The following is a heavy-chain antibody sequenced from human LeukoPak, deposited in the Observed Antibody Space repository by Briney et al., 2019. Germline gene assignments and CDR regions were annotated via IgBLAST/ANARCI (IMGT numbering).Heavy chain of an antibody. V-gene: IGHV4-39*01. CDR2: IYYSGST. CDR3: ARQEVTMVRGSAYNWFDP. Sequence: SETLSLTCTVSGGSISSYYWSWIRQPPGKGLEWIGSIYYSGSTYYNPSLKSRVTISVDTSKNQFSLKLSSVTAADTAVYYCARQEVTMVRGSAYNWFDPWGQGTLVTVSS. J-gene: IGHJ5*02. CDR1: GGSISSYY. D-gene: IGHD3-10*01.